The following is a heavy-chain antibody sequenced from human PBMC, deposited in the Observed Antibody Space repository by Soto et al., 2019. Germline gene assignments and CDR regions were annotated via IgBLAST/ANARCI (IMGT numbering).Heavy chain of an antibody. CDR1: GFTFSSYA. CDR3: ASELNGDSGIYYMDV. J-gene: IGHJ6*03. V-gene: IGHV3-64*01. CDR2: ISSNGGST. D-gene: IGHD4-17*01. Sequence: EVQLVESGGGLVQPGGSLRLSCAASGFTFSSYAMHWVRQAPGKGLEYVSAISSNGGSTYYANSVKGRFTISRDNSKNTLYLQMGSLRAEDMAVYYCASELNGDSGIYYMDVWGKGTTVTVSS.